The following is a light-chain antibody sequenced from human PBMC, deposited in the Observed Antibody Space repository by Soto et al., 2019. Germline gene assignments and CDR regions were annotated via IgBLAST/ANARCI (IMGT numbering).Light chain of an antibody. J-gene: IGKJ1*01. Sequence: PVTQSPAALSASVGAIVTITCRASQSISSYLNWYQQKPGKAPKLLIYAASSLQSGVPSRFSASVSGTDFTLNLRSLKPEDCATDDCQQSYSTPRTFGPGTKVEIK. CDR1: QSISSY. CDR3: QQSYSTPRT. V-gene: IGKV1-39*01. CDR2: AAS.